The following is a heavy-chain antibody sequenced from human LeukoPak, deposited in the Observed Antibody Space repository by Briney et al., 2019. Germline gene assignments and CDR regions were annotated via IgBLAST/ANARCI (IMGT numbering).Heavy chain of an antibody. CDR1: GYTFSSYG. J-gene: IGHJ6*02. Sequence: ASVKVSCKASGYTFSSYGISWVRQAPGQGLEWMGWISVYNGNTNYVQKLQGRVTMTTDTSTSTAYMEPRSLRSDDTAVYYCARVYSNYYYYGMDVWGQGTTVAVSS. CDR2: ISVYNGNT. CDR3: ARVYSNYYYYGMDV. V-gene: IGHV1-18*01. D-gene: IGHD4-11*01.